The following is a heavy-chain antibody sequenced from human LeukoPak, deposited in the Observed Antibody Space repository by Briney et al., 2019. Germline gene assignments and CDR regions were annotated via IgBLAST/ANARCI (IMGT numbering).Heavy chain of an antibody. V-gene: IGHV1-46*01. CDR1: GGTFTSYY. D-gene: IGHD2-21*02. Sequence: ASVKVSCKASGGTFTSYYMHWVRQAPGQGLEWMGIINPNGGSTSYAQKFQGRVTVTRDTSTSTVYMELSSLRSEDTAVYYCARSYCGGDCYQYYFDYWGQGTLVTVSS. CDR3: ARSYCGGDCYQYYFDY. J-gene: IGHJ4*02. CDR2: INPNGGST.